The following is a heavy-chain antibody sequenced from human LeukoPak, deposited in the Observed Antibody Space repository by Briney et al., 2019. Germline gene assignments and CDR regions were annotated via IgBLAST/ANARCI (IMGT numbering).Heavy chain of an antibody. Sequence: GGSLRLSCATSGFNFDNAWMNWVRQAPGKGLEWVGRIRSNSDGEAIDYAAPVKGRFALSRDDSKNTLYLQMNSLQTEDTAMYYCATDFYDSTWGQGTLVTVSS. CDR1: GFNFDNAW. D-gene: IGHD2/OR15-2a*01. CDR3: ATDFYDST. V-gene: IGHV3-15*07. J-gene: IGHJ5*02. CDR2: IRSNSDGEAI.